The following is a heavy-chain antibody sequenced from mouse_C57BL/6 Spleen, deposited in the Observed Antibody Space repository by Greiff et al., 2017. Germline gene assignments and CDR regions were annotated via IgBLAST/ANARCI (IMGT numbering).Heavy chain of an antibody. V-gene: IGHV2-9-1*01. CDR3: ARNYNGNYVGAMDY. CDR2: IWTGGGT. D-gene: IGHD2-1*01. Sequence: QVQLKESGPGLVAPSQSLSITCTVSGFSLTSYAISWVRQPPGKGLEWLGVIWTGGGTNYNSALKSRLSISKDNSKSQVFLKMNSLQTADTARYYCARNYNGNYVGAMDYWGQGTSVTVSS. CDR1: GFSLTSYA. J-gene: IGHJ4*01.